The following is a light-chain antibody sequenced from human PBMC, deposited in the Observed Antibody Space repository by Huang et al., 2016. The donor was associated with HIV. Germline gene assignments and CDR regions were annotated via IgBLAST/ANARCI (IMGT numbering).Light chain of an antibody. Sequence: IQMIQSPTSLSASVGNRVTITCRANQAINTYLNWFQQKPGKAPKLLIYGASTLHTGVPSRFRGSGSGTDFALTISGLQLDDLGTYYCQQSYSSSITFGQGTRL. CDR3: QQSYSSSIT. J-gene: IGKJ5*01. CDR1: QAINTY. V-gene: IGKV1-39*01. CDR2: GAS.